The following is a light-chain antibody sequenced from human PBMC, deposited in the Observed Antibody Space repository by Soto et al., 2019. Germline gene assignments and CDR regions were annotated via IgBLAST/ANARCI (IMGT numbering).Light chain of an antibody. J-gene: IGKJ2*01. CDR3: QQYDNWPQT. V-gene: IGKV3-15*01. CDR1: QSVRSK. CDR2: GAS. Sequence: VMTQSPATLSVSPGERATLSCRASQSVRSKLAWYQQKPGQAPILLIHGASTRATGIPARFSGSGSGTEFTLTISSLQSEDLAIYYWQQYDNWPQTVGQGTKLEIK.